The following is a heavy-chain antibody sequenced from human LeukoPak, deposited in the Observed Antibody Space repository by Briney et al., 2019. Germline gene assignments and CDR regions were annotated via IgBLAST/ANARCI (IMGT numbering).Heavy chain of an antibody. V-gene: IGHV3-74*01. CDR3: ARDFREALDYGGKRNRAFDI. CDR1: GLTFSSHW. CDR2: INSDGSST. D-gene: IGHD4-23*01. Sequence: GGSLRLSCAASGLTFSSHWMHWVRQAPGKGLVWVSRINSDGSSTSYADSVKGRFTISRDNAKNTLYLQMNSLRAEDTAVYYCARDFREALDYGGKRNRAFDIWGQGTMVTVSS. J-gene: IGHJ3*02.